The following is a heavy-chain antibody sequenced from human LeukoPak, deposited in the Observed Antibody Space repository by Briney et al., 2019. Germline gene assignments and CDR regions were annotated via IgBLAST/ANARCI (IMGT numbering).Heavy chain of an antibody. Sequence: PGGSLRLSCAASGFTLSSYSMNWVRQAPGKGLEWVSSISASSSYIYYADSVKGRFTISRDNARNSLYLEMNSLRAEDTAVYYCARETNTSDSSGYIRADVRRDDHWGQGTLVTVSS. V-gene: IGHV3-21*01. CDR1: GFTLSSYS. CDR2: ISASSSYI. D-gene: IGHD3-22*01. J-gene: IGHJ4*02. CDR3: ARETNTSDSSGYIRADVRRDDH.